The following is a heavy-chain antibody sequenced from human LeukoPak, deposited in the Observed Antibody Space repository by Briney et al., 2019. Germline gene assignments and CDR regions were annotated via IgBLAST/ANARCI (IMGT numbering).Heavy chain of an antibody. V-gene: IGHV4-59*04. Sequence: PSETLSLTCTVSGDSMSTYYWSWIRQPPGKGLEWIGYIYYSGTTYYNPSLNSRGTISVDTSKNQFSLQLISVTAADTAVYYCARHDGRAGGTMGALDYWGQGSLVTVSS. CDR1: GDSMSTYY. D-gene: IGHD4-23*01. CDR3: ARHDGRAGGTMGALDY. J-gene: IGHJ4*02. CDR2: IYYSGTT.